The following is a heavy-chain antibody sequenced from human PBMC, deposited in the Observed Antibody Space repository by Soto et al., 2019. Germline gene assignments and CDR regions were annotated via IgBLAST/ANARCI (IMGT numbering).Heavy chain of an antibody. J-gene: IGHJ4*02. V-gene: IGHV5-51*01. Sequence: PGEALEISCNSSVFTVTTYDIAWVREVPGKVLESTGIIYTGDSDTRYSPSFKGQVTITADKSINTAYLQWSSLKASDTAMYSCARHYCSGTTCYAFYYWGQGNQVTASS. CDR3: ARHYCSGTTCYAFYY. CDR1: VFTVTTYD. D-gene: IGHD2-2*01. CDR2: IYTGDSDT.